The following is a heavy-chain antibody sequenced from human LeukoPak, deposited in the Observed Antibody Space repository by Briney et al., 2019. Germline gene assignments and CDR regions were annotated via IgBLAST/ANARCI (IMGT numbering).Heavy chain of an antibody. D-gene: IGHD6-13*01. J-gene: IGHJ6*02. CDR1: GSFISISGYY. V-gene: IGHV4-31*03. Sequence: PSETLSLTCTVSGSFISISGYYWTWIRQHPGKGLEWVGYIDNSGTTYYNPSLKSRVTISADTSKNQFSLRLSSVTAADTAVYYCARDQYISSFRYYGMDVWGQGTTVTVSS. CDR2: IDNSGTT. CDR3: ARDQYISSFRYYGMDV.